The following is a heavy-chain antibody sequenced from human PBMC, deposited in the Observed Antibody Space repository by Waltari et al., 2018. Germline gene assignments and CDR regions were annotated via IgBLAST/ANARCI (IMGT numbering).Heavy chain of an antibody. CDR1: GGSISSSSYY. J-gene: IGHJ4*02. CDR2: IYYSWST. D-gene: IGHD1-1*01. CDR3: ATLLGRPTNY. V-gene: IGHV4-39*07. Sequence: QLQLQESGPGLVKPSETLSLTCTVSGGSISSSSYYWGWMRQPPGKGLEWIGSIYYSWSTYYNPSLKSRVTISVDTSKNQFSLKLSSVTAADTAVYYCATLLGRPTNYWGQGTLVTVSS.